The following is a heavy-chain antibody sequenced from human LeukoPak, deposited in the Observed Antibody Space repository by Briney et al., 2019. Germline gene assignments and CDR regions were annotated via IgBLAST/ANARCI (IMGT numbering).Heavy chain of an antibody. Sequence: SETLSLTCTVSGGSISSSSYYWGWIRQPPGKGLEWIGSIYYSGSTYYNPSLKSRVTISVDTSKNQFSLKLSSVTAADTAVYYCARENNGGVIGGYYFDYWGQGTLVTVSS. CDR3: ARENNGGVIGGYYFDY. CDR1: GGSISSSSYY. CDR2: IYYSGST. V-gene: IGHV4-39*07. D-gene: IGHD3-16*02. J-gene: IGHJ4*02.